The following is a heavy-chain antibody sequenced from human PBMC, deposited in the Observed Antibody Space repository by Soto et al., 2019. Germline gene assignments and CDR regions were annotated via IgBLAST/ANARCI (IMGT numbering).Heavy chain of an antibody. CDR3: AEGNGYDISTAPIYGRDAFDI. CDR1: GFTFSSYA. Sequence: PGGSLRLSCAASGFTFSSYAMSWVRQAPGKGLEWVSAISGSGGSTYYADSVKGRFTISRDNSKNTLYLQMNSLRAEDTAVYYCAEGNGYDISTAPIYGRDAFDILGQGTMVTVSS. V-gene: IGHV3-23*01. D-gene: IGHD3-9*01. CDR2: ISGSGGST. J-gene: IGHJ3*02.